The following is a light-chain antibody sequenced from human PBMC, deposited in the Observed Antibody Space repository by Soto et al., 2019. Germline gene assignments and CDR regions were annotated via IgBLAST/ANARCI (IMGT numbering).Light chain of an antibody. J-gene: IGLJ3*02. CDR3: SSYAASSPLV. CDR1: SSDIGAYNF. CDR2: EIF. V-gene: IGLV2-14*03. Sequence: QSALTQPASVSGSPGQSITMSCTGSSSDIGAYNFVSWYQQHASKPPRLILYEIFNRPSGISSRFSGSKSANSASLTISGLQAEDEAHYFCSSYAASSPLVFGGGTKVTVL.